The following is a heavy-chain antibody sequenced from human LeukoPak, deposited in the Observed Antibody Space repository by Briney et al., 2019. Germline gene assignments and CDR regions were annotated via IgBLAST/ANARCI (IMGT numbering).Heavy chain of an antibody. J-gene: IGHJ3*02. CDR2: IIPIFGTA. D-gene: IGHD6-19*01. Sequence: SVKVSCKASGGTFSSYAISWVRQAPGQGLEWMGRIIPIFGTANYAQKFQGRVTITTDESTSTAYMELSSLRSEDTAVYYCAREPLRQQWLVDAFDTWGQGTMVTVSS. V-gene: IGHV1-69*05. CDR3: AREPLRQQWLVDAFDT. CDR1: GGTFSSYA.